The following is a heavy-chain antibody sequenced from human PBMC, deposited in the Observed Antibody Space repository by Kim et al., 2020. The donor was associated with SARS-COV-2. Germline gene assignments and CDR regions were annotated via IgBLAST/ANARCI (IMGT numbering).Heavy chain of an antibody. D-gene: IGHD6-13*01. CDR3: ATNMSGISPFDH. CDR2: ISPGGSDT. J-gene: IGHJ4*02. CDR1: GFTFDSYA. Sequence: GGSLRLSCTGSGFTFDSYAMSWVRQAPGKGLEWVSGISPGGSDTPYGDSVKGRFTISRANSKNTLYLQMNSLRAEDTAVYYCATNMSGISPFDHWGQGTLVTVSS. V-gene: IGHV3-23*01.